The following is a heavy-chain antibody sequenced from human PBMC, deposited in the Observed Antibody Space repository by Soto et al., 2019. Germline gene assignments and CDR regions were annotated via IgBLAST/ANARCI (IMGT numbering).Heavy chain of an antibody. Sequence: GGSLRLSCAASRFTFSSYAMSWVRQAPGKGLEWVSAISGSGGNTYYADSVKGRFTISRDNSKNTLYLQMNSLRVEDTAVFYCAKDSDYYSSGSFYWGQGTLVTVSS. CDR3: AKDSDYYSSGSFY. CDR2: ISGSGGNT. D-gene: IGHD3-22*01. CDR1: RFTFSSYA. V-gene: IGHV3-23*01. J-gene: IGHJ4*02.